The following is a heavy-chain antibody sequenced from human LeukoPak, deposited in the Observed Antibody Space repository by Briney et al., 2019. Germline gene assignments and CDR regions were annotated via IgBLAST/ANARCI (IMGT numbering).Heavy chain of an antibody. CDR3: AKDPSIAAAHEGY. Sequence: GGSLRLSCAASGFTVSSNYMSWVRQAPGKGLEWVSVIYSGGSTYYADSVKGRFTISRDNSKNTLYLQMNSLRAEDTAVYYCAKDPSIAAAHEGYWGQGTLVTVSS. CDR2: IYSGGST. D-gene: IGHD6-13*01. V-gene: IGHV3-53*01. CDR1: GFTVSSNY. J-gene: IGHJ4*02.